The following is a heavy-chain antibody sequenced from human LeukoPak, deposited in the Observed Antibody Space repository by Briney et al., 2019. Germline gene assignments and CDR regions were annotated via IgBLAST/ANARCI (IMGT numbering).Heavy chain of an antibody. V-gene: IGHV4-30-4*02. CDR2: IYYSGST. J-gene: IGHJ6*03. CDR3: ASMIVLSPNYYYYMDV. Sequence: SETLSLTCTVSGGSISSGDYYWSWIRQPPGKGLEWIGYIYYSGSTYYNPSLKSRVTISVDTSKNQFSLKLSSVTAADTAVYYCASMIVLSPNYYYYMDVWSKGTTVTVS. CDR1: GGSISSGDYY. D-gene: IGHD3-22*01.